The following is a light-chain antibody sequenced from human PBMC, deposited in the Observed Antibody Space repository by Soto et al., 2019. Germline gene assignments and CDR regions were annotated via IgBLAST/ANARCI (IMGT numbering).Light chain of an antibody. CDR2: DAS. V-gene: IGKV1-5*01. CDR1: QSMNSW. CDR3: QQYNRYSTT. J-gene: IGKJ1*01. Sequence: DIQMTQSPSTLSASVGDRVTITCRASQSMNSWLAWYQQKPGKAPKLLIYDASSLETWVPSRFSGSGSGTEFTLTINSLQPDDFANYYCQQYNRYSTTCGQGPKVEIQ.